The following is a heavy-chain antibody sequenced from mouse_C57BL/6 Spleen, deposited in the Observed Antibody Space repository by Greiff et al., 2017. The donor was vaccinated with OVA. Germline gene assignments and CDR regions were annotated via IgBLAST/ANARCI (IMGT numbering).Heavy chain of an antibody. V-gene: IGHV1-61*01. CDR3: ARITTVVEGAY. CDR1: GYTFTSYW. CDR2: IYPSDSET. Sequence: QVQLQQPGAELVRPGSSVKLSCKASGYTFTSYWMDWVKQRPGQGLEWIGNIYPSDSETHYNQKFKDKATLTVDKSSSTAYMQLSSLTSEDSAVDYCARITTVVEGAYWGQGTLVTVSA. D-gene: IGHD1-1*01. J-gene: IGHJ3*01.